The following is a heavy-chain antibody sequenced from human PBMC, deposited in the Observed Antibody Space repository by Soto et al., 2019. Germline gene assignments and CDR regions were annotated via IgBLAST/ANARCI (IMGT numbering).Heavy chain of an antibody. D-gene: IGHD1-26*01. V-gene: IGHV4-59*12. CDR2: IHYSGRT. J-gene: IGHJ4*02. CDR1: NGSISGFY. Sequence: LTCSVSNGSISGFYWTWIRQPPGKILEWIGYIHYSGRTDYNPSLTSRATMSVDTSKNQFSLNLKSITAADTAVYYCVRVGVGIGNHFDSWGRGTLVTVSS. CDR3: VRVGVGIGNHFDS.